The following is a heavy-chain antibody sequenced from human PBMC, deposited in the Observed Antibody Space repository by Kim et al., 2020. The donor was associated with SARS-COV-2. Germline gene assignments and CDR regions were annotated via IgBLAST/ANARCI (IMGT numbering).Heavy chain of an antibody. CDR3: ARGGIAVAEGAYYYYYYGMDV. CDR1: GYTFTSYG. Sequence: ASVKVSCKASGYTFTSYGISWVRQATGQGLEWMGWISAYNGNTNYAQKLQGRVTMTTDTSTSTAYMELRSLRSDDTAVYYCARGGIAVAEGAYYYYYYGMDVWGQGTPVTVSS. V-gene: IGHV1-18*01. J-gene: IGHJ6*02. CDR2: ISAYNGNT. D-gene: IGHD6-19*01.